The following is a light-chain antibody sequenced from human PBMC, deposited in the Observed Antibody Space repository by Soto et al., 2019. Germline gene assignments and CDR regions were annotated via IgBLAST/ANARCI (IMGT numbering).Light chain of an antibody. J-gene: IGLJ1*01. CDR1: SSDVGGYNS. CDR3: SAYTMSNTLV. V-gene: IGLV2-14*01. Sequence: QSVLTQPASVSGSPGQSITISCTGTSSDVGGYNSVSWYQQHPGKAPKLMIYDITNRPSGVSDRFSGSQSGNTASLTISGLQTEDEADYYCSAYTMSNTLVFGAGTKVTVL. CDR2: DIT.